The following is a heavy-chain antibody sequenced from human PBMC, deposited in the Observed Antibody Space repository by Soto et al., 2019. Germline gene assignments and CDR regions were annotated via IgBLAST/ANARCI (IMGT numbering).Heavy chain of an antibody. CDR2: ISGSGGET. CDR3: AKRYGTTTSGVREIDY. Sequence: EVQLLESGGGLVQPGGSLRLSCAASGFTFTNYAMTWVRQAPGKGLEWVSTISGSGGETYYADSIKGRFTLSRDNSKNTLYLQMNSLRAEDTAVYYCAKRYGTTTSGVREIDYWGQGTLVTVSS. D-gene: IGHD2-2*01. J-gene: IGHJ4*02. CDR1: GFTFTNYA. V-gene: IGHV3-23*01.